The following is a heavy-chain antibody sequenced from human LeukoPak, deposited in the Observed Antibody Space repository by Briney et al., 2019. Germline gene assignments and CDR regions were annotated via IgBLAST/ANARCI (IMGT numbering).Heavy chain of an antibody. Sequence: GRSLRLSCVGSGFTFNSHGMHWVRQAPDKGLEWVAVIWYDGSHTYYAESVKGRFTISRDDSKNTLYLQMNSLRADDTAIYYCARDPQHSMDVWGQGTTVTVSS. J-gene: IGHJ6*02. D-gene: IGHD6-13*01. CDR2: IWYDGSHT. CDR3: ARDPQHSMDV. CDR1: GFTFNSHG. V-gene: IGHV3-33*01.